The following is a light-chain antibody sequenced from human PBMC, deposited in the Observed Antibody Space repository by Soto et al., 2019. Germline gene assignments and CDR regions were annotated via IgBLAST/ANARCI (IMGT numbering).Light chain of an antibody. CDR2: AAS. V-gene: IGKV1-27*01. J-gene: IGKJ5*01. CDR1: QGISNY. Sequence: DLHMAQSPSSLSPSPGARATITCRGSQGISNYLAWYQQKPGKVPTLLIYAASTLQSGVPSRFSGSGCGTDFTLTISSLQPEDVATYYCQKYNSALSITFGQGTRVEIK. CDR3: QKYNSALSIT.